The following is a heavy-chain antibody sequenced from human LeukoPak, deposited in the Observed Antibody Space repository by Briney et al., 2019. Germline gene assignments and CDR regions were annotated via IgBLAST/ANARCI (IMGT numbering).Heavy chain of an antibody. CDR2: ISYDGSNK. D-gene: IGHD3-22*01. V-gene: IGHV3-30-3*01. J-gene: IGHJ5*02. CDR3: ARDRYYDSSGYYYP. Sequence: GGSLRLSCAASGFTFSSYAMHWVRQAPGKGLEWVAVISYDGSNKYYADSVKGRFTISRDNSKNTLYLQMNSLRAEDTAVYYCARDRYYDSSGYYYPWGQGTLVTVSS. CDR1: GFTFSSYA.